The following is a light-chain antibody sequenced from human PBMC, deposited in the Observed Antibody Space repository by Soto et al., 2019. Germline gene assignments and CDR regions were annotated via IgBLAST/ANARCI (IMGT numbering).Light chain of an antibody. CDR1: SSNIGNNY. CDR3: GTWDSSLSAGV. Sequence: QSALTQPPSVCTAPGQKVTISCSGSSSNIGNNYVSWYQQLPGTAPKLLIYENNKRPSGIPDRFSGSKSGTSATLGITGLQTGDEADYYCGTWDSSLSAGVFGTGTKVTVL. CDR2: ENN. V-gene: IGLV1-51*02. J-gene: IGLJ1*01.